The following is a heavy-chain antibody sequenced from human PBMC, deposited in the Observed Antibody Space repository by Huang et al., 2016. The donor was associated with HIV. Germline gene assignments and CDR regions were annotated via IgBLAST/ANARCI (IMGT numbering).Heavy chain of an antibody. Sequence: QVQLQQWGAGLLKPSETLSLTCAVYGGSFRGYYWGWIRQPPGKGLEWIGEINHSGSTNYNPSLKRRVTISVDTSKTQFSLKLNSVTAADTAVYYCARGPDYYDSSGREAFDIWGQGTMVTVSS. CDR2: INHSGST. V-gene: IGHV4-34*01. CDR3: ARGPDYYDSSGREAFDI. J-gene: IGHJ3*02. D-gene: IGHD3-22*01. CDR1: GGSFRGYY.